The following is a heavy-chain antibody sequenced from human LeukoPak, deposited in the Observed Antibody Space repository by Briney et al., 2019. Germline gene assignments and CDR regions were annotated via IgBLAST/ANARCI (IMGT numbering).Heavy chain of an antibody. CDR2: ISYDGSNK. V-gene: IGHV3-30*01. J-gene: IGHJ3*02. CDR3: ARGPGPIAGAKNPFDI. CDR1: GLTFSSYA. Sequence: GGSLRLSCAASGLTFSSYAMHWVRQAPGKGLEWVAVISYDGSNKYYADSVKGRFTISGDKSKNTLYLQMNSPRPEDTAFYYCARGPGPIAGAKNPFDIWGQGTVVTVSS. D-gene: IGHD1-26*01.